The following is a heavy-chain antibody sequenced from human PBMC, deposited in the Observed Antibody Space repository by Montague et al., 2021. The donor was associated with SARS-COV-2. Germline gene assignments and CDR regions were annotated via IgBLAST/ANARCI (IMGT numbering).Heavy chain of an antibody. CDR3: AREAGYYDSSGYYYDACDS. Sequence: TLSLTCTVSGGSISGSGYYWGWIRQPPGKGLEWIGYVYYTGNTHYSPSLKSRVTISKETSKNHFSLKLNSVTAADSAVYYCAREAGYYDSSGYYYDACDSWGQGTQVTVSS. J-gene: IGHJ3*02. D-gene: IGHD3-22*01. CDR2: VYYTGNT. V-gene: IGHV4-31*03. CDR1: GGSISGSGYY.